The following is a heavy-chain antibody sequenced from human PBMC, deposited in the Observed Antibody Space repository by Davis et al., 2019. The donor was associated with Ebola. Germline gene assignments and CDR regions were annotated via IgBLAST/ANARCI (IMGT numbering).Heavy chain of an antibody. D-gene: IGHD1-7*01. Sequence: AASVKVSCKASGYTFTSYGITWVRQAPGQGLEWMGWINPHNGNTNYAQNVQGRVTMTTDTSTSTAYMEVGSLRSDDTAVYYCARAHYRYNWNYDVSPWNYWGQGTLVTVSS. V-gene: IGHV1-18*04. CDR1: GYTFTSYG. CDR3: ARAHYRYNWNYDVSPWNY. J-gene: IGHJ4*02. CDR2: INPHNGNT.